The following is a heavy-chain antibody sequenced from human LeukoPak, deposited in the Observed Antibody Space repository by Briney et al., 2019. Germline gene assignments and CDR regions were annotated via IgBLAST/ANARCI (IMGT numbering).Heavy chain of an antibody. CDR2: ISSSSSTI. Sequence: GGSLRLSCAASGFTVSSNYVSWVRQAPGKGLEWVSYISSSSSTIYYADSVKGRFTISRDNAKNSLCLQMNSLRDEDTAVYYCARDLSYGDQNPFDYWGQGTLVTVSS. CDR1: GFTVSSNY. J-gene: IGHJ4*02. V-gene: IGHV3-48*02. D-gene: IGHD4-17*01. CDR3: ARDLSYGDQNPFDY.